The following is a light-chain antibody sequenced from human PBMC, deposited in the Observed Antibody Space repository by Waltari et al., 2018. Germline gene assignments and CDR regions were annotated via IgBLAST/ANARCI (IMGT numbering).Light chain of an antibody. Sequence: EIVLTQSPGTLSLSPGERANLSCRASQSVSSSYLAWYQQKPGQAPRLLIYGASSRATGIPDRFSGSGSGTDFTVTISRLEPEDFAVYYCQQYGSTPWTFGQGTKVEIK. CDR1: QSVSSSY. CDR2: GAS. CDR3: QQYGSTPWT. V-gene: IGKV3-20*01. J-gene: IGKJ1*01.